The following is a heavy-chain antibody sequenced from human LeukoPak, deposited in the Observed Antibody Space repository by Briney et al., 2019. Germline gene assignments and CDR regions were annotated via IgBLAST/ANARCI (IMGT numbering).Heavy chain of an antibody. D-gene: IGHD3-22*01. CDR2: SHTGIT. Sequence: SETLSLTCAVSGYSISSGYYWGWIRQPPGKGLEWIGISHTGITYYNPSLKSRVTISLDTTRNQFSLNLTSVAAADTAVYYCARSHYDSSGYYYYWGQGTLVTVPS. V-gene: IGHV4-38-2*01. CDR3: ARSHYDSSGYYYY. J-gene: IGHJ4*02. CDR1: GYSISSGYY.